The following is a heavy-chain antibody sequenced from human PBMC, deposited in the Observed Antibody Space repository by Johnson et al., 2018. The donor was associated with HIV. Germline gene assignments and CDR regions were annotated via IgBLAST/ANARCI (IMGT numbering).Heavy chain of an antibody. CDR3: ARGRKTVTTVRPSAFDI. J-gene: IGHJ3*02. CDR1: GFIFDDYD. CDR2: ISWNGGST. D-gene: IGHD4-17*01. Sequence: VQLVESGGGVVQPGRSLRVFCAASGFIFDDYDMSWVRQAPGKGLEWVSGISWNGGSTGYADSVEGRFTISSDNAKNSLYLQMNSLRAEDTAVYYCARGRKTVTTVRPSAFDIWGQGTMVTVSS. V-gene: IGHV3-20*04.